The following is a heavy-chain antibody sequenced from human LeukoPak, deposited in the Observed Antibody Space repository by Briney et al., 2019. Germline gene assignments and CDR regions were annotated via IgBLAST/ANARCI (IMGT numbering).Heavy chain of an antibody. Sequence: GGSLRLSCVASGFTLRSYVMNWVRQAPGKGLEWVSYISSSGSTIYYADSVKGRFTISRDNAKNSLYLQMNSLRAEDTAVYYCARGQEYSSSWYDYDYWGQGTLVTVSS. CDR3: ARGQEYSSSWYDYDY. J-gene: IGHJ4*02. CDR1: GFTLRSYV. V-gene: IGHV3-48*04. D-gene: IGHD6-13*01. CDR2: ISSSGSTI.